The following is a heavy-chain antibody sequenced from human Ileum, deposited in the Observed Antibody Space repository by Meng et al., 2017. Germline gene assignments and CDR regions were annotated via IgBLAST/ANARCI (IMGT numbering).Heavy chain of an antibody. D-gene: IGHD5-12*01. V-gene: IGHV3-23*01. CDR2: ISGSGGDT. CDR3: AKDFFSFGYSGGSGHDY. J-gene: IGHJ4*02. CDR1: GFTFSSYA. Sequence: GESLKISCAASGFTFSSYAMSWVRQAPGKGLEWVSGISGSGGDTYYADPVKGRFTISRDNSKNTLYLQMNSLRAEDTAVYYCAKDFFSFGYSGGSGHDYWGQGTLVTVSS.